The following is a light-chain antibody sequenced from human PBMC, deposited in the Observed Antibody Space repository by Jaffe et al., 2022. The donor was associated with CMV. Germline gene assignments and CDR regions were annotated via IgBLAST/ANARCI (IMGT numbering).Light chain of an antibody. CDR2: ENN. Sequence: QSVLTQPPSVSAAPGQRVTISCSGSSSNIGNNYVSWYQQLPGTAPKLLIYENNKRPSGIPDRFSGSKSGTSATLGITGLQTGDEADYYCGTWDITVSPLVVFGGGTKLTVL. J-gene: IGLJ2*01. CDR1: SSNIGNNY. CDR3: GTWDITVSPLVV. V-gene: IGLV1-51*02.